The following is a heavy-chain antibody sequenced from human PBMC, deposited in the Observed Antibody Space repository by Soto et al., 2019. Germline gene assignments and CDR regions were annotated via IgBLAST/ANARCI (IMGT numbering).Heavy chain of an antibody. D-gene: IGHD5-12*01. CDR3: ARDLAREMATIYHWFDP. CDR2: ISAYNGNT. CDR1: GYTFTSYG. Sequence: KVSCKASGYTFTSYGISWVRQAPGQGLEWMGWISAYNGNTNYAQKLQGRVTMTTDTSTSTAYMELRSLRSDDTAVYYCARDLAREMATIYHWFDPWGQGTLVTVSS. V-gene: IGHV1-18*04. J-gene: IGHJ5*02.